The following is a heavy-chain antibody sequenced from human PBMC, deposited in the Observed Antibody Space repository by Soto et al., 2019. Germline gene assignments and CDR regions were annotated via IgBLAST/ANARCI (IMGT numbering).Heavy chain of an antibody. CDR2: IYYSGST. CDR3: DRELYPGTGDREGYYYYGMDV. V-gene: IGHV4-30-4*01. CDR1: GGSISSGDYY. J-gene: IGHJ6*02. Sequence: PSETLALTCTVSGGSISSGDYYWSWIRQPPGKGLEWIGYIYYSGSTYYNPSLKSRVTIAVDTSKNRFSLKLSSVTAADTAVYYCDRELYPGTGDREGYYYYGMDVWGQGTTVTVSS. D-gene: IGHD7-27*01.